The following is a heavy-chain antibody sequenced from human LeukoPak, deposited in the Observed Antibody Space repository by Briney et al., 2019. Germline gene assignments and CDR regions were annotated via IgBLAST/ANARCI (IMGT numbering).Heavy chain of an antibody. CDR2: INHSGST. CDR1: GGSFSGYY. V-gene: IGHV4-34*01. J-gene: IGHJ6*03. CDR3: ARGFLDLSYDFWSGYPLRYYMDV. D-gene: IGHD3-3*01. Sequence: PSETLSLTCAVYGGSFSGYYWSWIRQPPGKGLEWIGEINHSGSTNYNPSLKSRVTISVDTSKNQFSLKLSSVTAADTAVYYCARGFLDLSYDFWSGYPLRYYMDVWGKGTTVTVSS.